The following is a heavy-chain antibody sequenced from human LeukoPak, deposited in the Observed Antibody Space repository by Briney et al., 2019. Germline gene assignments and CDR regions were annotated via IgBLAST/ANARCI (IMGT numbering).Heavy chain of an antibody. V-gene: IGHV1-18*01. CDR3: ARYARLPHSNYDDPEATYYYYYMDV. J-gene: IGHJ6*03. CDR1: GYTFTSYG. D-gene: IGHD4-11*01. Sequence: ASVKVSCKASGYTFTSYGISWVRQAPGQGLVWMGWISAYNGNTNYAQKLQGRVTMTTDTSTSTAYMELRSLRSDDTAVYYCARYARLPHSNYDDPEATYYYYYMDVWGKGTTVTVSS. CDR2: ISAYNGNT.